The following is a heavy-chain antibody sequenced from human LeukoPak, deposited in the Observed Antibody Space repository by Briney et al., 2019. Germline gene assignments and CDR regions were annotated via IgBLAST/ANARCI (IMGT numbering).Heavy chain of an antibody. Sequence: GGSLRLSCAASGFTFSNSAMSWVRQAPGKGLECVSVISSDGGSTYNANSVKGRFTISRDNSKNTLYLQMGSLRAEDMAVYYCARGPRVGELLKWVYWGQGTLVTVSS. CDR3: ARGPRVGELLKWVY. CDR1: GFTFSNSA. D-gene: IGHD1-26*01. V-gene: IGHV3-64*01. CDR2: ISSDGGST. J-gene: IGHJ4*02.